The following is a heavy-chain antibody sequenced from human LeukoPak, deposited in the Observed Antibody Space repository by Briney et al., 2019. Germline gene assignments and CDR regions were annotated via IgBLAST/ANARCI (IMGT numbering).Heavy chain of an antibody. CDR1: GFTFNSYG. J-gene: IGHJ3*02. D-gene: IGHD3-9*01. CDR3: ARLAILMTGYYLDAFDI. Sequence: GRSLRLSCAGSGFTFNSYGMHWVRQAPGKGLEWVAVISYDGRNKFYADSVKGRFTISRDNSKNTLYLQMNSLRAEDTAVYYCARLAILMTGYYLDAFDIWGQGTMVTVSS. V-gene: IGHV3-30*03. CDR2: ISYDGRNK.